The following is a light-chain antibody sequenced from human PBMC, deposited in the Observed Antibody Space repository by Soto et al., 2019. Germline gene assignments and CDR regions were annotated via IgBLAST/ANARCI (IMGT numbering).Light chain of an antibody. CDR3: QQSYSTPPIT. CDR2: AAS. Sequence: DIPMTQSPSSLSSSVGDRVTITCRASQSISSYLNLYQQKPGKAPKLLIYAASSLQSGVPSRFSGSGSGTDFTLTISSLQPEDFATYYCQQSYSTPPITFGQGTRLEI. J-gene: IGKJ5*01. CDR1: QSISSY. V-gene: IGKV1-39*01.